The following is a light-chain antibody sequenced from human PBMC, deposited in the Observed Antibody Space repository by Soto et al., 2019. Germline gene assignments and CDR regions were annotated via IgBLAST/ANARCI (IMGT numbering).Light chain of an antibody. V-gene: IGKV3-20*01. CDR2: GAS. Sequence: EIVLTQPPGTLSLSPGERATLSCRASQSVSSNFLAWYQQKPGQAPKLLISGASSRATGIPDRFSGSGSGTDFTLTISRLEPEDFALYSCQQYGSSPGTFGQGTKLEIK. J-gene: IGKJ2*02. CDR1: QSVSSNF. CDR3: QQYGSSPGT.